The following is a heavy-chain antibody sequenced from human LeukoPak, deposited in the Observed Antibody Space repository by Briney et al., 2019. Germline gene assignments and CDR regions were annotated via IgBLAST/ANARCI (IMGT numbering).Heavy chain of an antibody. CDR3: AVVRGSYLLVGNWFDP. CDR1: GFTFSSYA. D-gene: IGHD1-26*01. CDR2: ISYDGSNK. Sequence: GRSLRLSCAASGFTFSSYAMHWVRQAPGKGLEWVAVISYDGSNKYYADSVKGRFTISRDNSKNTLYLQMNSLRAEDTAVYYCAVVRGSYLLVGNWFDPWGQGTLVTVSS. V-gene: IGHV3-30-3*01. J-gene: IGHJ5*02.